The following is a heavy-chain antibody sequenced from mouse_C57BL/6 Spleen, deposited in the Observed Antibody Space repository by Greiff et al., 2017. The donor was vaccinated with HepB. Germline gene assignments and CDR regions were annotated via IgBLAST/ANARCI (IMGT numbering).Heavy chain of an antibody. Sequence: EVKLVESGPELVKPGASVKMSCKASGYTFTDYNMHWVKQSHGKSLEWIGYINPNNGGTSYNQKFKGKATLTVNKSSSTAYMELRSLTSEDSAVYYCARWDYGSPYAMDYWGQGTSVTVSS. J-gene: IGHJ4*01. CDR3: ARWDYGSPYAMDY. CDR1: GYTFTDYN. D-gene: IGHD1-1*01. CDR2: INPNNGGT. V-gene: IGHV1-22*01.